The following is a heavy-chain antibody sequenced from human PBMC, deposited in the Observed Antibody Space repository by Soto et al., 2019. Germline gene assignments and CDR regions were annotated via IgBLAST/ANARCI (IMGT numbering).Heavy chain of an antibody. J-gene: IGHJ6*02. CDR3: ARQSGGYHSYGMDV. CDR2: IYYSGIT. CDR1: GGSISSDY. D-gene: IGHD1-26*01. V-gene: IGHV4-59*01. Sequence: PSETLSLTCTVSGGSISSDYWSWIRQPPGKGLEWIGYIYYSGITNYNPSLKSRVTISVDTSKNQFSLKLSSVTAADTAVYYCARQSGGYHSYGMDVWGQGTSVTVSS.